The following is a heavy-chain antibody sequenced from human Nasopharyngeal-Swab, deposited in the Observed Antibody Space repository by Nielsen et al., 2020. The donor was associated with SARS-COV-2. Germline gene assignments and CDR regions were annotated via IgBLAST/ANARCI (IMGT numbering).Heavy chain of an antibody. CDR3: ARSGSGSYRAYFDY. V-gene: IGHV3-30*04. CDR1: GFTFSSYA. J-gene: IGHJ4*02. CDR2: ISYDGSNK. D-gene: IGHD3-10*01. Sequence: GESLKISCAASGFTFSSYAMHWVRQAPGKGLEWVAVISYDGSNKYYADSVKGRFTISRDNSKNTLYLQVNSLRPEDTAVYYCARSGSGSYRAYFDYWGQGALVTVSS.